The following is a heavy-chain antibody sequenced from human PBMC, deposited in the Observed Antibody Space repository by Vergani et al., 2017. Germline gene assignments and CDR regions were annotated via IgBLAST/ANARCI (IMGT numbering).Heavy chain of an antibody. J-gene: IGHJ3*02. CDR3: ASTYYYDSSGPSAFDI. D-gene: IGHD3-22*01. V-gene: IGHV5-51*01. CDR2: IYPGDSDT. CDR1: GGTFSSYA. Sequence: VQLVQSGAEVKKPGSSVKVSCKASGGTFSSYAISWVRQAPGQGLEWMGIIYPGDSDTRYSPSFQGQVTISADKSISTAYLQWSSLKASDTAMYYCASTYYYDSSGPSAFDIWGQGTMVTVSS.